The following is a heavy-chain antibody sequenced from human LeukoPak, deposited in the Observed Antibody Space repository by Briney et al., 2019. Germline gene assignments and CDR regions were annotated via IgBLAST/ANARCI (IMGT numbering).Heavy chain of an antibody. CDR1: GYTFTSYG. V-gene: IGHV1-18*01. Sequence: GASVKVSCKASGYTFTSYGISWVRQAPGQGLEWMGWISAYNGNTNYAQKLQGRVTMTTDTSTSTAYMELRSLRSDDTAVYYCARVVWAYCSSTSCYSPDYWGQGTLVTVSS. CDR3: ARVVWAYCSSTSCYSPDY. CDR2: ISAYNGNT. J-gene: IGHJ4*02. D-gene: IGHD2-2*01.